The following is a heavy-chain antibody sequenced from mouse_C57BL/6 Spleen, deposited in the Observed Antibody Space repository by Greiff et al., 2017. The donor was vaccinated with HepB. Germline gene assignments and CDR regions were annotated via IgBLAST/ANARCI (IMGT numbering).Heavy chain of an antibody. D-gene: IGHD1-1*01. V-gene: IGHV1-42*01. J-gene: IGHJ3*01. Sequence: EVQLQQSGPELVKPGASVKISCKASGYSFTGYYMNWVKQSPEKSLEWIGEINPSTGGTTYNQKFKAKATLTVDKSSSTAYMQLKSLTSEDSAVYYCAIYYGSRFAYWGQVTLVTVSA. CDR2: INPSTGGT. CDR1: GYSFTGYY. CDR3: AIYYGSRFAY.